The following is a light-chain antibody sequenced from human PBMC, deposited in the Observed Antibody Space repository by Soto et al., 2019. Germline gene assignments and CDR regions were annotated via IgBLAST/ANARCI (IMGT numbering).Light chain of an antibody. Sequence: QSALTQPPSASGSPGQSVTISCTGTSSDVGGYNYVSWYQQHPGKAPKLMICEVSKRPSGVPDRFSGSKSGNTASLTVSGLQAEDEADYYCSSYAGSIFYVFGTGTQLTVL. CDR3: SSYAGSIFYV. CDR1: SSDVGGYNY. CDR2: EVS. V-gene: IGLV2-8*01. J-gene: IGLJ1*01.